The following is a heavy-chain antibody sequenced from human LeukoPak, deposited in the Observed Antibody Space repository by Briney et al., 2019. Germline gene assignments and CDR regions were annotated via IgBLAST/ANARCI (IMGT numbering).Heavy chain of an antibody. D-gene: IGHD5-18*01. J-gene: IGHJ4*02. V-gene: IGHV3-30*18. CDR1: GFTFSSYG. Sequence: GGSLRLSCAASGFTFSSYGMHWVRQAPGKGLEWVAVISYDGSNKYYADSVKGRFTISRDNSKNTLYLQMNSLRAEDTAVYYCAKDFTPGYRAFLDYWGQGTLVTVSS. CDR3: AKDFTPGYRAFLDY. CDR2: ISYDGSNK.